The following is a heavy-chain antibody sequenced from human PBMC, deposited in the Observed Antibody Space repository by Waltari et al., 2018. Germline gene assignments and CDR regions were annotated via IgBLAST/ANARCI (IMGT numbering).Heavy chain of an antibody. CDR1: GFTFSSYS. CDR3: ASGYCSSTSCYYDWFDP. D-gene: IGHD2-2*03. CDR2: ISSSSSNI. Sequence: EVQLVESGGGLVQPGGSLSLSCAASGFTFSSYSMNWVRQAPGKGLEWVSYISSSSSNIYYADSVKGRFTISRDNAKNSLYLQMNSLRDEDTAVYYCASGYCSSTSCYYDWFDPWGQGTLVTVSS. J-gene: IGHJ5*02. V-gene: IGHV3-48*02.